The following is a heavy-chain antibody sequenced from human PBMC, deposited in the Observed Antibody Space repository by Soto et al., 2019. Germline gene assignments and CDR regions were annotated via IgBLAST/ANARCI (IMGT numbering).Heavy chain of an antibody. D-gene: IGHD5-12*01. CDR1: GGTFSTST. CDR2: TIPLLNVA. V-gene: IGHV1-69*08. Sequence: QVQLVQSGAEVKKPGSSVKVSCKASGGTFSTSTFTWVRQAPGQWLEWMGRTIPLLNVADYAQDFQGRLTITADKSTSTTYMELTSLTSKDTAVYYCARDSPIGSTFSGYDAIDSWGQGTLVTVSS. J-gene: IGHJ4*02. CDR3: ARDSPIGSTFSGYDAIDS.